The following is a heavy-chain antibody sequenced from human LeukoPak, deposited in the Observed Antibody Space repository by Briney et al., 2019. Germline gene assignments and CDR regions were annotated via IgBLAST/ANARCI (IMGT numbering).Heavy chain of an antibody. Sequence: PGGSLRLSCAASGFTFSSYSMNWVRQAPGKGLEWVSSISSSSSYIYYADSVKGRFTISRDNAKNSLYLQMNSLRAEDTAVYYCARDGDYDYVWGSYQLYGYPDYWGQGTLVTVSS. CDR2: ISSSSSYI. J-gene: IGHJ4*02. D-gene: IGHD3-16*02. CDR1: GFTFSSYS. CDR3: ARDGDYDYVWGSYQLYGYPDY. V-gene: IGHV3-21*01.